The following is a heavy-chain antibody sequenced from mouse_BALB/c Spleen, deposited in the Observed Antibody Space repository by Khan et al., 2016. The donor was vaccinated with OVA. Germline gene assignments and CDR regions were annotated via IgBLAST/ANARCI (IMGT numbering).Heavy chain of an antibody. CDR2: ISYSGST. Sequence: DVKLQESGPGLVKPSQSLSLTCTVTGYSITSGYGWNWIRQFPGNKLEWMGYISYSGSTNYNPSLKSRIPLTRDTSKNQFFLQFNSVTTEDTATYYWARTARRKYWGQGTTLTVAS. CDR1: GYSITSGYG. D-gene: IGHD1-2*01. V-gene: IGHV3-1*02. J-gene: IGHJ2*01. CDR3: ARTARRKY.